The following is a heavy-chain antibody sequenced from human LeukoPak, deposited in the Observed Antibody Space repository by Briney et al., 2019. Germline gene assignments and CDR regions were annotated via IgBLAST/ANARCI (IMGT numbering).Heavy chain of an antibody. Sequence: AAVTVSFTSSGCVFTIYGFTWVRQAPGQGLEWMGWISANDGKIHYSERHRGRVTMTTETVTSTAYMELRSLRSDDTAVYYCARTVDTAMVFDPWGQGALVTVSS. CDR3: ARTVDTAMVFDP. CDR1: GCVFTIYG. D-gene: IGHD5-18*01. V-gene: IGHV1-18*01. J-gene: IGHJ5*02. CDR2: ISANDGKI.